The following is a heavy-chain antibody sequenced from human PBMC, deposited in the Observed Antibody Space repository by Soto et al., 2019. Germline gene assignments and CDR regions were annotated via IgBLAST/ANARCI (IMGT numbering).Heavy chain of an antibody. V-gene: IGHV3-33*01. D-gene: IGHD3-10*01. Sequence: GGSLRLSCAASGFTFSSYGMHWVRQAPGKGLEWVAVIWYDGSNKYYADSVKGRFTISRDNSKNTLYLQMNSLRAEDTAVYYCARYTRWNGYYGSGSYYNAPLGYFDYWGQGTLVTVSS. CDR1: GFTFSSYG. CDR3: ARYTRWNGYYGSGSYYNAPLGYFDY. CDR2: IWYDGSNK. J-gene: IGHJ4*02.